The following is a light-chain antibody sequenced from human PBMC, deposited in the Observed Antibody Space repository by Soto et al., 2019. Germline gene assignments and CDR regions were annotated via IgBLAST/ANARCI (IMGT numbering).Light chain of an antibody. V-gene: IGKV4-1*01. CDR2: WAS. CDR1: QSVLYSSNNKNY. J-gene: IGKJ1*01. Sequence: DIVMTQSLDSLAVSLGERATINCKSSQSVLYSSNNKNYLAWYQQKPGQPPKLLIYWASTRESGVPDRFSGSWSGTEFTLTISSLQAEDVAVYYCQQYYSTPEAFGQGNKVEIK. CDR3: QQYYSTPEA.